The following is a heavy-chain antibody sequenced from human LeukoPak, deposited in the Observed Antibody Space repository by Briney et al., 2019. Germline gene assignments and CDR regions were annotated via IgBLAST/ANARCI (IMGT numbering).Heavy chain of an antibody. CDR2: IYHSGST. J-gene: IGHJ4*02. V-gene: IGHV4-59*01. D-gene: IGHD5-12*01. Sequence: SETLSLTCTLSGGSISTYYWSWIRQPPGKGLEWIGYIYHSGSTNYNPSLKSRVTISVDTSKNQFSLKLSSVTAVDTAVYYCARGGGYASPIGYWGQGALVTVSS. CDR1: GGSISTYY. CDR3: ARGGGYASPIGY.